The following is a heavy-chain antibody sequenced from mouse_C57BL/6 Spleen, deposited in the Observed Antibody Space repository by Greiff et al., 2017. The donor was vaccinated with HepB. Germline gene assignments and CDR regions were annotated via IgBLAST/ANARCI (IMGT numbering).Heavy chain of an antibody. CDR2: IDPETGGT. D-gene: IGHD1-1*01. J-gene: IGHJ3*01. V-gene: IGHV1-15*01. CDR3: TFTTVEAKRFAY. CDR1: GYTFTDYE. Sequence: VQLQQSGAELVRPGASVTLSCKASGYTFTDYEMHWVKQTPVHGLEWIGAIDPETGGTAYNQKFKGKAILTADKSSSTAYMELRSLTSEDSAVYYCTFTTVEAKRFAYWGQGTLVTVSA.